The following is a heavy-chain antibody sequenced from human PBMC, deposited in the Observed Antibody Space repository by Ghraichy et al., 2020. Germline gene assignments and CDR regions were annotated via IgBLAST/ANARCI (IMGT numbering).Heavy chain of an antibody. CDR2: IYYSGNT. J-gene: IGHJ4*02. Sequence: SETLSLTCTVSGGSISSYYWSWIRQPPGMSLEWIGYIYYSGNTNYNPSLKSRVAISRDTSKTQFSLRLTSVTAADTAVYYCARGLYGSNWYAVDFWGQGTLVTVSS. CDR3: ARGLYGSNWYAVDF. CDR1: GGSISSYY. V-gene: IGHV4-59*01. D-gene: IGHD6-13*01.